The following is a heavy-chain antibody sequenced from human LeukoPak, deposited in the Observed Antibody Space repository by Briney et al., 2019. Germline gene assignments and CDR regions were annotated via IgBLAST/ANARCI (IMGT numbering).Heavy chain of an antibody. CDR1: GFTFSSYG. V-gene: IGHV3-30*02. CDR3: AKDSSVPAARSYGSPNY. Sequence: QTGGSLRLSCAASGFTFSSYGMHWVRQAPGKGLEWVAFIRYDGSNKYYADSVKGQFTISRDNSKNTLYLQMNSLRAEDTAVYYCAKDSSVPAARSYGSPNYWGQGTLVTVSS. J-gene: IGHJ4*02. D-gene: IGHD2-2*01. CDR2: IRYDGSNK.